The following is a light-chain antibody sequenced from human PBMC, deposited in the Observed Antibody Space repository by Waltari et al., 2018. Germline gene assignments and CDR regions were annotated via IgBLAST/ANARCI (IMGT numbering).Light chain of an antibody. CDR1: NIGSED. CDR2: ADS. J-gene: IGLJ7*01. CDR3: QVWDVDSDHVF. Sequence: SYGLTQPPSVSVYPGQTARITCGGGNIGSEDVHGYQQKPPQAPVLVIYADSARPSGMPERFSGSRSGNTATLTIGGVEAGDEADYYCQVWDVDSDHVFFGGGTRLTVL. V-gene: IGLV3-21*02.